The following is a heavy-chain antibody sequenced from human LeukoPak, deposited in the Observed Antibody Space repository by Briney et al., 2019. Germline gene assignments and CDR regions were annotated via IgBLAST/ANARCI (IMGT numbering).Heavy chain of an antibody. CDR3: ARHVQYCSSTSCSGWFDP. CDR2: ISSSSSYI. CDR1: GFTFSSYS. D-gene: IGHD2-2*01. J-gene: IGHJ5*02. V-gene: IGHV3-21*01. Sequence: PGGSLRLSCAASGFTFSSYSMNWVRQAPGKGLECVSSISSSSSYIYYADSVKGRFTISRDNAKNSLYLQMNSLRAEDTAVYYCARHVQYCSSTSCSGWFDPWGQGTLVTVSS.